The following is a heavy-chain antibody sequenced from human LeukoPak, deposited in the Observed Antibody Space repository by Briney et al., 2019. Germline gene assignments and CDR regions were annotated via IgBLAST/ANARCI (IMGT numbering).Heavy chain of an antibody. D-gene: IGHD6-13*01. J-gene: IGHJ5*02. V-gene: IGHV3-21*01. Sequence: GGSLRPSCAASGFTFSSYSMNWVRQAPGKGLEWVSSISSSSSYMYYEDSVKGRFTISRDNAKNSLYLQMNSLRAEDTAVYYCARGLLGYSNNWYLMGWFDPWGQGTLVTVSS. CDR3: ARGLLGYSNNWYLMGWFDP. CDR1: GFTFSSYS. CDR2: ISSSSSYM.